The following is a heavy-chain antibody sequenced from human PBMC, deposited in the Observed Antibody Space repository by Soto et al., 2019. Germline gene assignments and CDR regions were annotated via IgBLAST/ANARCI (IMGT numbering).Heavy chain of an antibody. Sequence: PGGSLRLSCAASGFTFSRYAMHWVRQAPGKGLEWVSVISYDGSNKYYTDSVKGRFTISRDNSKNTLYLQMNSLRTEDTAVYYGARDSWNRPSNWFDPWGQGTLVTVSS. CDR2: ISYDGSNK. CDR1: GFTFSRYA. V-gene: IGHV3-30-3*01. D-gene: IGHD1-1*01. CDR3: ARDSWNRPSNWFDP. J-gene: IGHJ5*02.